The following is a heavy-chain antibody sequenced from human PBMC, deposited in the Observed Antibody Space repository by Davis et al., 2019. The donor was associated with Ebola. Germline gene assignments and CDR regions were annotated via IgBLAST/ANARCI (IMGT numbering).Heavy chain of an antibody. CDR3: ARDRYSDGSGYFFEQSH. CDR1: GGTFSSYA. J-gene: IGHJ4*02. CDR2: IIPFFGIP. D-gene: IGHD3-22*01. Sequence: SSVKVSCKASGGTFSSYAISWVRQAPGQGLDWMGGIIPFFGIPTYAPKFQGRVTLTADESTSTAYMELSSLRSEDTAVYYCARDRYSDGSGYFFEQSHWGQGTLVTVSS. V-gene: IGHV1-69*13.